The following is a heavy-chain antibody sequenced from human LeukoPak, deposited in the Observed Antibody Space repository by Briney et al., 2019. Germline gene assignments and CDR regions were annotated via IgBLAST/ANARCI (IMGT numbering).Heavy chain of an antibody. Sequence: SVKVSCKASGGTFSRHTISWVRQAPGQGLEWMGGIIPIFGTANYAQKFQGRVTITADESTSTVYMELSSLRSEDTAVFYCARGAYCGGDCLVDWFDSWGQGTLVTVSS. CDR3: ARGAYCGGDCLVDWFDS. V-gene: IGHV1-69*13. D-gene: IGHD2-21*02. CDR1: GGTFSRHT. CDR2: IIPIFGTA. J-gene: IGHJ5*01.